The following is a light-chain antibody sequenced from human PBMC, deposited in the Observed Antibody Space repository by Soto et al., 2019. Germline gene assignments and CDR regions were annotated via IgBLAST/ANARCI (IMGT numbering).Light chain of an antibody. J-gene: IGKJ4*01. Sequence: EIVLTQSPGTLSLAPGERATLSCRASQSVSSNYLAWYQQKPGQAPRLLICGASSRATGIPDRFSGSGSGTDFTLTISRLEPEHFAVYYCQQYGSSPLTFGGGTKVEIK. CDR1: QSVSSNY. V-gene: IGKV3-20*01. CDR3: QQYGSSPLT. CDR2: GAS.